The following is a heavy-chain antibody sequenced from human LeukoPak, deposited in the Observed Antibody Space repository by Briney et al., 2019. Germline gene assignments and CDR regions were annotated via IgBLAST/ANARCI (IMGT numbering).Heavy chain of an antibody. Sequence: GGSLRLSCAASGFTFSSYGMHWVRQAPGKGLEWVAFIRYDGSNKYYADSVKGRLTISRDNSKHTLYLQMNSLRAEDTAVYYCAKDRPYDFWSGYSAGYDYWGQGTLVTVSS. J-gene: IGHJ4*02. D-gene: IGHD3-3*01. CDR1: GFTFSSYG. V-gene: IGHV3-30*02. CDR2: IRYDGSNK. CDR3: AKDRPYDFWSGYSAGYDY.